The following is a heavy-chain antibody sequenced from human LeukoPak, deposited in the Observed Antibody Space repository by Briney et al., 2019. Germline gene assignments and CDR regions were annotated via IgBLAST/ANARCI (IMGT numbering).Heavy chain of an antibody. CDR2: INPNSGGT. Sequence: ASVKVPCKAFGYTFTSNYMHWVRQAPGQGLEWMGWINPNSGGTNYAQKFQGRVTMASDTSTSTVYMELKSLRSEDTAVYFCARVGTTGATADNWGQGTLVTVSS. D-gene: IGHD4-11*01. CDR1: GYTFTSNY. CDR3: ARVGTTGATADN. V-gene: IGHV1-2*02. J-gene: IGHJ4*02.